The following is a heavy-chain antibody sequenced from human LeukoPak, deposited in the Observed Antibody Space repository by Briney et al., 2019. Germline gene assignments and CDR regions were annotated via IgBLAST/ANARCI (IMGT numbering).Heavy chain of an antibody. CDR3: ARALGHYYYYGMDV. CDR1: GGSFSGYY. D-gene: IGHD7-27*01. Sequence: ETLSLTCAVYGGSFSGYYWSWIRQPPGKGLEWIGEINHSGSTNYNPSLKSRVTISVDTSKNQFSLKLSSVTAADTAVYYCARALGHYYYYGMDVWGQGTTVTVSS. V-gene: IGHV4-34*01. J-gene: IGHJ6*02. CDR2: INHSGST.